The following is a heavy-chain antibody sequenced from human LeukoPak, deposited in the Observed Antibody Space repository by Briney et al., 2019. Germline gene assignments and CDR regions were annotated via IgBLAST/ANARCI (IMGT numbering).Heavy chain of an antibody. CDR1: GGTFSSYA. CDR3: ARGDSYGYDY. V-gene: IGHV1-69*01. Sequence: ASVKVSCKASGGTFSSYAISWVRQAPGQGLEWMGGIIPIFGTANYAQKFQGRVTITADESTSTVYMELSSLRSEDTAVYYCARGDSYGYDYWGQGTLVTVSS. D-gene: IGHD5-18*01. J-gene: IGHJ4*02. CDR2: IIPIFGTA.